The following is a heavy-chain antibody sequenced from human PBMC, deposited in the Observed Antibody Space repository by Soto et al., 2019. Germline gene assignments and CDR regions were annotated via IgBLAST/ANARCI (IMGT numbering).Heavy chain of an antibody. CDR2: IRNKANSYST. V-gene: IGHV3-72*01. J-gene: IGHJ4*02. CDR1: GFTFSDHY. D-gene: IGHD2-15*01. CDR3: IIALKEGTWTPIDC. Sequence: EVQLVESGGGLVQPAGSLRLSCVASGFTFSDHYIDWVRQAPGKGLEWVGRIRNKANSYSTEYAASVKGRFTMSRDDSTNRAYLHMNSLRIEDTAVYSCIIALKEGTWTPIDCWGQGTLVTVSS.